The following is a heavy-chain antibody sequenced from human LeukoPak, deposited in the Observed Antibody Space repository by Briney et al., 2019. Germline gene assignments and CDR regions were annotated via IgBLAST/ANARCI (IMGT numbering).Heavy chain of an antibody. CDR1: GFTFSTYW. J-gene: IGHJ4*02. D-gene: IGHD7-27*01. Sequence: GGSLRLSCAASGFTFSTYWMSWVRQAPGKGLEWVSYISSSSGTIYYADSVKGRFTISRDNAKNSLYLQTNSLRDEDTAVYSCARDTNWSFDYWGLGTLVTVSS. V-gene: IGHV3-48*02. CDR3: ARDTNWSFDY. CDR2: ISSSSGTI.